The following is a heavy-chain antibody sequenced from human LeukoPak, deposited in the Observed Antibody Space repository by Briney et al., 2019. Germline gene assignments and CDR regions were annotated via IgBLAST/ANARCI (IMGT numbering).Heavy chain of an antibody. D-gene: IGHD4-17*01. CDR1: GYTYTRYF. CDR3: VGREVIRLLDY. J-gene: IGHJ4*02. V-gene: IGHV1-2*02. Sequence: SVTETRMGSGYTYTRYFLHWVRQAPGQGLEWMGWINPNSGGTNYAQKFQDRVTMTRDTSISTAYMELSSLTSDDTAVYYCVGREVIRLLDYWGQGTLVTVSS. CDR2: INPNSGGT.